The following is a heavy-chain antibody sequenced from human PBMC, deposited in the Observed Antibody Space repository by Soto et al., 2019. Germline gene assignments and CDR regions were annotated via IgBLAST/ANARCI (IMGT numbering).Heavy chain of an antibody. Sequence: GGSLRLSCAASGFTVSSNYMGWVRQAPGKGLEWVSVIYSGGSTYYADSVKGRFTISRDNSKNTLYLQMNSLRAEDTAVYYCARARPPYYYDSSGYSYYFDYWGQGTLVTVSS. D-gene: IGHD3-22*01. CDR1: GFTVSSNY. CDR2: IYSGGST. V-gene: IGHV3-53*01. CDR3: ARARPPYYYDSSGYSYYFDY. J-gene: IGHJ4*02.